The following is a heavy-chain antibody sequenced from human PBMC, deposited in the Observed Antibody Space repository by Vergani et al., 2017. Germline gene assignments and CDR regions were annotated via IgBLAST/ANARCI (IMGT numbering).Heavy chain of an antibody. D-gene: IGHD3-3*01. Sequence: EVQLVESGGGLVKPGGSLRLSCAASGFTFSSYSMNWVRQAPGKGLEWVSSISSSSSYIYYADSVKGRFTISRDNAKNSLYLQMNSLRAEDTAVYYCARXLPVYYDFWSGSKDAFDIWGQGTMVTVSS. CDR2: ISSSSSYI. CDR3: ARXLPVYYDFWSGSKDAFDI. CDR1: GFTFSSYS. J-gene: IGHJ3*02. V-gene: IGHV3-21*01.